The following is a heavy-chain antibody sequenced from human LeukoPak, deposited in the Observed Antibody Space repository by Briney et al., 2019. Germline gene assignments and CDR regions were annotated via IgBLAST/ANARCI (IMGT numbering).Heavy chain of an antibody. CDR1: GGSISSYY. J-gene: IGHJ3*02. Sequence: PSETLSLTCTVSGGSISSYYWSWIRQPPGKGLEWIGYIYYSGSTNYNPSLKSRVTISVDASKNQFSLKLSSVTAEDTAVYYCARDGGTPYYDILTGYRRDAFDIWGQGTMVTVSS. V-gene: IGHV4-59*01. CDR2: IYYSGST. CDR3: ARDGGTPYYDILTGYRRDAFDI. D-gene: IGHD3-9*01.